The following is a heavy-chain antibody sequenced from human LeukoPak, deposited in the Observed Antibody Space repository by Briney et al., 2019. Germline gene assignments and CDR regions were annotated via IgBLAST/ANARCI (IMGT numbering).Heavy chain of an antibody. D-gene: IGHD6-13*01. CDR2: INGDGSST. CDR3: AREEGGSWYNY. J-gene: IGHJ4*02. CDR1: GFTLSSYY. Sequence: PGESLRLSCVASGFTLSSYYMHWVRQVPGKGLVWVSCINGDGSSTKYADSVKGRFTISRDNAKNSLYLQMNSLRAEDTAVYYCAREEGGSWYNYWGQGTLVTVSS. V-gene: IGHV3-74*01.